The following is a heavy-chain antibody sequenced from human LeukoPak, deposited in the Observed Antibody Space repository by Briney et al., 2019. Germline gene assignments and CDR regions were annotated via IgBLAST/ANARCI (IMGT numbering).Heavy chain of an antibody. CDR2: ISYNGSKK. D-gene: IGHD6-13*01. Sequence: PGRSLRLSCAASGFTLSSFGMHWVRQAPGKGLEWVTVISYNGSKKYYADSVKGRFTISRDNAKNTLYLQMNSLRVEDTAVYYCAKEPAAGGPQDYWGQGTLVTVSS. V-gene: IGHV3-30*18. CDR3: AKEPAAGGPQDY. CDR1: GFTLSSFG. J-gene: IGHJ4*02.